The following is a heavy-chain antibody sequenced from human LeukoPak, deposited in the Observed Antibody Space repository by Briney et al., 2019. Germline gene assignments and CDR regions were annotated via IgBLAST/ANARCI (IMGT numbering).Heavy chain of an antibody. J-gene: IGHJ6*03. D-gene: IGHD1-14*01. CDR1: GFTFSSYG. V-gene: IGHV3-23*01. Sequence: GGSLRLSCAASGFTFSSYGMSWVRQAPGKGLEWVSAISGSGGSTYYADSVKGRFTISRDNSKNTLYLQMNSLRAEDTAVYYCAKGYQSAYYYYMDVWGKGTTVTVSS. CDR3: AKGYQSAYYYYMDV. CDR2: ISGSGGST.